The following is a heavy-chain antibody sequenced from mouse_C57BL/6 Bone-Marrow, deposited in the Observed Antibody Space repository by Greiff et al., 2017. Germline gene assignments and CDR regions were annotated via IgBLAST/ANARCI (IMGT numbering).Heavy chain of an antibody. Sequence: EVKLMESGPVLVKPGASVKMSCKASGYTFTDYYMNWVKQSHGKSLEWIGVINPYNGGTSYTQKFKGKATLTVDKSSITAYMELNSLTSEDSAVYYCARGGDGYYLFYWGQGTSVTVSS. D-gene: IGHD2-3*01. V-gene: IGHV1-19*01. CDR2: INPYNGGT. J-gene: IGHJ4*01. CDR1: GYTFTDYY. CDR3: ARGGDGYYLFY.